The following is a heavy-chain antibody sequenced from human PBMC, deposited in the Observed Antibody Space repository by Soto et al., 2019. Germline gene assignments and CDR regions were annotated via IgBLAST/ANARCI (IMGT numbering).Heavy chain of an antibody. CDR3: ARDGPYCSRYLGATAVYMDV. CDR2: ISSSSSYI. Sequence: GGSLRLSCAASGFTFSSYSMNWVRQAPGKGLEWVSSISSSSSYIYYADSVKGRFTISRDNAKNSLYLQMNSLRAEDTAVYYCARDGPYCSRYLGATAVYMDVWGKGTTVTVSS. D-gene: IGHD2-2*01. V-gene: IGHV3-21*01. CDR1: GFTFSSYS. J-gene: IGHJ6*03.